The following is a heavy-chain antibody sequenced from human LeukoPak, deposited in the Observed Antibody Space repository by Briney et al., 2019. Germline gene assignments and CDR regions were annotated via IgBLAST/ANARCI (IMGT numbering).Heavy chain of an antibody. V-gene: IGHV1-2*02. CDR2: INPNSGGT. Sequence: ASVKVSCKASGYTFTGYYVHWVRQAPGQGLAWMGWINPNSGGTNYAQKFQGRVTMTRDTSISTAYMELSRLTSDDTAVYYRARENRGLWGYSPIDDYWGQGTLVTVSS. D-gene: IGHD1-26*01. CDR3: ARENRGLWGYSPIDDY. CDR1: GYTFTGYY. J-gene: IGHJ4*02.